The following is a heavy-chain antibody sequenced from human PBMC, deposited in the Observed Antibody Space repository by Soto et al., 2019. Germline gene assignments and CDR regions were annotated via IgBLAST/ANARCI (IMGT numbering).Heavy chain of an antibody. V-gene: IGHV4-59*01. CDR1: WGSISSYD. CDR2: IYYSGST. CDR3: ARDNYDFWSGSTYGMDV. Sequence: SETLSLTCTVSWGSISSYDWSWIRQPTGKGLEWIGYIYYSGSTNYNPSLKSRVTISVDTSKNQFSLKLSSVTAADTAGYYCARDNYDFWSGSTYGMDVWGQGTTVTVSS. J-gene: IGHJ6*02. D-gene: IGHD3-3*01.